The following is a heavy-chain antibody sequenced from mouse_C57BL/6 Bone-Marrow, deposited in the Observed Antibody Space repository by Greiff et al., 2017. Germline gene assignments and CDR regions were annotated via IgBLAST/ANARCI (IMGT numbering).Heavy chain of an antibody. CDR3: ARAPYDYDVDWYFDV. Sequence: DVKLVESGGGLVKPGGSLKLSCAASGFTFSSYAMSWVRQTPEKRLEWVATISDGGSYTYSPDNVKGRFTISRDNAKNNLYLQMSHLKSEDTAMYYCARAPYDYDVDWYFDVWGTGTTVTVSS. D-gene: IGHD2-4*01. J-gene: IGHJ1*03. CDR2: ISDGGSYT. CDR1: GFTFSSYA. V-gene: IGHV5-4*03.